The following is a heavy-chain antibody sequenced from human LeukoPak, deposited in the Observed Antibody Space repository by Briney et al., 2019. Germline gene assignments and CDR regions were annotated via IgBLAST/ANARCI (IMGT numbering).Heavy chain of an antibody. CDR2: INPNSGGT. J-gene: IGHJ5*02. CDR1: GYTFTGCY. D-gene: IGHD6-6*01. Sequence: ASVKVSCKASGYTFTGCYMHWVRQAPGQGLEWMGWINPNSGGTNYAQKFQGRVTMTRDTSISTAYMELRRLRSDDTAVYYCARGGGSSAYNWFDPWGQGTLVTVSS. V-gene: IGHV1-2*02. CDR3: ARGGGSSAYNWFDP.